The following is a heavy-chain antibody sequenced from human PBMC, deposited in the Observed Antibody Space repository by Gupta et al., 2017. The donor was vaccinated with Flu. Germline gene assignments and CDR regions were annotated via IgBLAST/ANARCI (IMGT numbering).Heavy chain of an antibody. J-gene: IGHJ4*02. CDR2: SNPKNGGT. D-gene: IGHD2-15*01. CDR3: ARQGDIGY. CDR1: GYTFTDFY. Sequence: VRLGQSGAEVKQPGASVRVSCKTSGYTFTDFYIHWVRQAPGQGLEWMGWSNPKNGGTNYAQKLQDRVTLTRDTSITTAYMDLTRLTSHDTAIYYCARQGDIGYWGQGTLVTVSS. V-gene: IGHV1-2*02.